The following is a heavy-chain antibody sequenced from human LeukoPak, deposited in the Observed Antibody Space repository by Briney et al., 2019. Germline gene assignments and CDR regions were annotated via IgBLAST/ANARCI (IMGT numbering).Heavy chain of an antibody. V-gene: IGHV3-11*01. CDR1: GFTFSDYY. CDR2: ISTGGSTI. J-gene: IGHJ2*01. Sequence: GGSLRLSCAASGFTFSDYYMSWIRQAPGKRLEWVSYISTGGSTIYYADSVKGRFTISRDNTKNSLYLQLSSLRAEDTALYYCAKDKYCSGGSCYSGLAVWYFDLWGRGTLVTVSS. D-gene: IGHD2-15*01. CDR3: AKDKYCSGGSCYSGLAVWYFDL.